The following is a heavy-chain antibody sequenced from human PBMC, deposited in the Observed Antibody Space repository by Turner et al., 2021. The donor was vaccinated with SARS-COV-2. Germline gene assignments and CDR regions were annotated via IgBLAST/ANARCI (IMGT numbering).Heavy chain of an antibody. J-gene: IGHJ6*02. Sequence: QVQLQESGPGLVRPSETLSLHCTVSCGSISSKSWSWFRQSPGRGLEWIGYFYKIGSIDYNPTLRSRVTISVDTSKNQLSLNLISMTAADTAVYYCARHQGSTSGYDHGMNVWGQGTAVIVSS. V-gene: IGHV4-59*08. CDR2: FYKIGSI. CDR1: CGSISSKS. D-gene: IGHD1-1*01. CDR3: ARHQGSTSGYDHGMNV.